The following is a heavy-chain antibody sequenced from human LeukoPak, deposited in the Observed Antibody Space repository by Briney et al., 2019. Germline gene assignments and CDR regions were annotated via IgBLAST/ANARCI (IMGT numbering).Heavy chain of an antibody. Sequence: SETLSLTCTVSGGSISSYYWSWIRQPAGKGLEWIGRIYTSGSTNYNPSLKSRVTISVDTSKNQFSLRLSSVTAADTAVYYCARSKRISYSSSSPSRYYFDYWGQGTLVTVSS. CDR3: ARSKRISYSSSSPSRYYFDY. D-gene: IGHD6-13*01. V-gene: IGHV4-4*07. CDR1: GGSISSYY. CDR2: IYTSGST. J-gene: IGHJ4*02.